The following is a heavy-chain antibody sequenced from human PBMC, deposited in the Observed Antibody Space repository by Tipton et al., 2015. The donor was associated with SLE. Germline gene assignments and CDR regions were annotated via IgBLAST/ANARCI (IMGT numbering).Heavy chain of an antibody. Sequence: TLSLTCTVSGGSISSYYWSWIRQPPGKGLEWIGYIYYSGSTNYNPSLKRRVTISVDTSKKQFSLKLSSVTAADTAVYYCARVVKGIIWYWFDPWGQGTLVTVSS. CDR1: GGSISSYY. D-gene: IGHD6-13*01. CDR3: ARVVKGIIWYWFDP. J-gene: IGHJ5*02. CDR2: IYYSGST. V-gene: IGHV4-59*01.